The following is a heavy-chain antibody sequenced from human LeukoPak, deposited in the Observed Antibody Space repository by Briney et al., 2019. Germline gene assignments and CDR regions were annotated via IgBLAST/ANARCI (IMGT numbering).Heavy chain of an antibody. CDR3: ARRGVSPNLYGMDV. J-gene: IGHJ6*02. CDR2: IFPGDSDT. CDR1: GFSFTTYW. Sequence: GESLKISCKGSGFSFTTYWIAWVRQLPGKGLELMGIIFPGDSDTRYSPSFQGQVHISADKSNSTAYLQWTSLKASDTAIYYCARRGVSPNLYGMDVWGQGTTVTVSS. D-gene: IGHD2-8*01. V-gene: IGHV5-51*01.